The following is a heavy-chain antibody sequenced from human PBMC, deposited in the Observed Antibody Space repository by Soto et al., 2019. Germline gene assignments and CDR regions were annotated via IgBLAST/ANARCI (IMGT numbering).Heavy chain of an antibody. CDR1: GFTFTNYD. Sequence: GGSLRLSCAASGFTFTNYDMNWVRQAPGKGLEWVSSISWSSNYIYYADSVKGRFTISRDNAKNSLYLQMNSLRAEDSAVYYCSRDWAGPHCWGQGTLVTVSS. CDR3: SRDWAGPHC. V-gene: IGHV3-21*01. J-gene: IGHJ4*02. D-gene: IGHD6-19*01. CDR2: ISWSSNYI.